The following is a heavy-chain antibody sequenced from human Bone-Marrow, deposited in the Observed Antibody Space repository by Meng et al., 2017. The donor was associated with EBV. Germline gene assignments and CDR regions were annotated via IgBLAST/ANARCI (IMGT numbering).Heavy chain of an antibody. Sequence: QVRLLQSGAEVKKPGSSVKVSCRTSGGTFRSDAVSWVRQAPGQGLEWMGGLIPMVGAPHYAQKFQGRVTIIADESTSTHSMELNSLRSEDTAMYYCASESGRGFTPDYWGQGTLVTVSS. CDR3: ASESGRGFTPDY. J-gene: IGHJ4*02. CDR1: GGTFRSDA. D-gene: IGHD3-10*01. CDR2: LIPMVGAP. V-gene: IGHV1-69*01.